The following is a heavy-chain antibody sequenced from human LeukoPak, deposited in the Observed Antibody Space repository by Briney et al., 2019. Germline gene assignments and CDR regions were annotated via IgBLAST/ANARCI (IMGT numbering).Heavy chain of an antibody. V-gene: IGHV5-51*01. CDR3: ARGADSYYYMDV. D-gene: IGHD3-16*01. CDR2: IYPHASDT. J-gene: IGHJ6*03. Sequence: GESLKISCKGSGYSFTSYWLGWVRQMPGKGLEYMGIIYPHASDTRYSPSFQGQVTISADKSINPAYLQWSSLEAPDTAMYYCARGADSYYYMDVWGKGTTVTVSS. CDR1: GYSFTSYW.